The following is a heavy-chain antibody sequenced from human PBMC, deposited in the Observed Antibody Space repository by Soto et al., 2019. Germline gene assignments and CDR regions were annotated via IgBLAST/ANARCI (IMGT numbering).Heavy chain of an antibody. CDR2: ISFDGRSK. CDR1: GFPFSSYT. Sequence: QEHLVESGGGVVQPGGSLTLSCTASGFPFSSYTMHWLPRAPGKGREWVGTISFDGRSKYYADWLKGRIVISRDNSKDSLYLQMDTLRPDDTAIYYCARDTVTSLTPYQGFYYYGMDVWGQGTTVTVSS. D-gene: IGHD2-2*01. V-gene: IGHV3-30*09. CDR3: ARDTVTSLTPYQGFYYYGMDV. J-gene: IGHJ6*02.